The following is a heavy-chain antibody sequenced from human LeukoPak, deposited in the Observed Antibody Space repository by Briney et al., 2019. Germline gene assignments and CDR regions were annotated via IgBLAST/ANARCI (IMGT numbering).Heavy chain of an antibody. J-gene: IGHJ4*02. CDR1: GITFNTYA. D-gene: IGHD3-10*01. CDR3: AKGVRYYYGSGSYPTDY. V-gene: IGHV3-23*01. CDR2: ISGSGGST. Sequence: GGSLRLSCEVSGITFNTYAMSWVRQAPGKGLEWVSAISGSGGSTYYADSVKGRFTISRDNSKNTLYLQMNSLRAEDTAVYYCAKGVRYYYGSGSYPTDYWGQGTLVTVSS.